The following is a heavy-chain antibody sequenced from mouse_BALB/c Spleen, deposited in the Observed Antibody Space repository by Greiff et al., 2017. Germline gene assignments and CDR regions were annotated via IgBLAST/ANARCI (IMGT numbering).Heavy chain of an antibody. CDR1: GYSFTSYY. V-gene: IGHV1-66*01. D-gene: IGHD1-1*01. Sequence: VQLQQSGPELVKPGASVKISCKASGYSFTSYYIHWVKQRPGQGLEWIGWIFPGSGNTKYNEKFKGKATLTADTSSSTAYMQLSSLTSEDSAVYFCARSPTVVATSDYWGQGTTLTVSS. CDR2: IFPGSGNT. CDR3: ARSPTVVATSDY. J-gene: IGHJ2*01.